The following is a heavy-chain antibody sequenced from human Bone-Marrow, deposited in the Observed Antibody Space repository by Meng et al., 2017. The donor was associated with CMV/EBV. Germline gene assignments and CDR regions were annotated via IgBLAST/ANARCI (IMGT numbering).Heavy chain of an antibody. V-gene: IGHV3-48*04. D-gene: IGHD3-3*01. CDR2: ISSSSSTI. CDR3: ARGRYDFWSGSLASYYYYGMDV. J-gene: IGHJ6*02. CDR1: GFTFSSYS. Sequence: GESLKISCAAPGFTFSSYSMNWVRQAPGKGLEWVSYISSSSSTIYYADSVKGRFTISRDNAKNSLYLQMNSLRAEDTAVYYCARGRYDFWSGSLASYYYYGMDVWGQGTTVTVSS.